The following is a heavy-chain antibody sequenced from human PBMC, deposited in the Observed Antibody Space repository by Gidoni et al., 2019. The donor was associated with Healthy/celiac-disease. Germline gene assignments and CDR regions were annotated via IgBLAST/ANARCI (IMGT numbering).Heavy chain of an antibody. CDR1: GFTFSSYS. Sequence: EVQLVESGGGLVKPGGSLRLSCAASGFTFSSYSMNWVRQAPGKGLEWVSSISSSSSYIYYADSVKGRFTISRDNAKNSLYLQMNSLRAEDTAVYYCARDGVIAARPVLWFDPWGQGTLVTVSS. CDR2: ISSSSSYI. CDR3: ARDGVIAARPVLWFDP. V-gene: IGHV3-21*01. J-gene: IGHJ5*02. D-gene: IGHD6-6*01.